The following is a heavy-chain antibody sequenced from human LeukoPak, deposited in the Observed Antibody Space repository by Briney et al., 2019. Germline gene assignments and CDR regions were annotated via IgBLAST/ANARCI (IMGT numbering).Heavy chain of an antibody. V-gene: IGHV4-4*07. D-gene: IGHD5-18*01. Sequence: SETLSLTCTVSGGSISSYYWSWIRQPAGKGLEWIGRIYTSGSTNYNPSLKSRVTMSVDTSKNQFSLKLSSVTAADTAVYYCARSGYSYGLGYFDYWGQGTLVTVSS. CDR3: ARSGYSYGLGYFDY. CDR1: GGSISSYY. CDR2: IYTSGST. J-gene: IGHJ4*02.